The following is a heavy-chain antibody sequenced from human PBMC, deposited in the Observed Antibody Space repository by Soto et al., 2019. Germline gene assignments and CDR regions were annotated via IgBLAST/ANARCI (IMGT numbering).Heavy chain of an antibody. CDR1: GFTFSSYG. J-gene: IGHJ6*02. D-gene: IGHD5-12*01. CDR3: AKDLVATIRSPYYYGMDV. Sequence: GGSLRLSCAASGFTFSSYGMHWVRQAPGKGLEWVAVISYDGSNKYYADSVKGRFTISRDNSKNTLYLQMNSLRAEDTAVYYCAKDLVATIRSPYYYGMDVWGQGTTVTVSS. V-gene: IGHV3-30*18. CDR2: ISYDGSNK.